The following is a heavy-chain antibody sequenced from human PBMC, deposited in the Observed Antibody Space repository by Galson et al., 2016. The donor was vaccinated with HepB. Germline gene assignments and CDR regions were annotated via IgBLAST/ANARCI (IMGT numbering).Heavy chain of an antibody. CDR2: IFWDDDK. D-gene: IGHD3-10*01. CDR3: AHNEFMWFGNRAFAI. Sequence: PALVKPTQTLTLTCTFSGFSLSTSGVAVGWIRQPPGKALEWLALIFWDDDKRYSPSLKSTLTITKDTSKNQVVLTMTNMNPVDTATYYCAHNEFMWFGNRAFAIWGQGTMVTFSS. CDR1: GFSLSTSGVA. V-gene: IGHV2-5*02. J-gene: IGHJ3*02.